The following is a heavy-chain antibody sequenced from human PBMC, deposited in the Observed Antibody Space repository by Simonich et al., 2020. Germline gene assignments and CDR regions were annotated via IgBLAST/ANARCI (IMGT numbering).Heavy chain of an antibody. Sequence: GGGLVKPGGSLRLSCAASGFTFSSYSRNWVRQAPGKGLEGVSSISSSSSYIYYADSVKGRFTISRDNAKNSLYLQMNSLRAEDTAVYYCARDTSYYGSGSYYFDYWGQGTLVTVSS. CDR2: ISSSSSYI. CDR1: GFTFSSYS. D-gene: IGHD3-10*01. CDR3: ARDTSYYGSGSYYFDY. J-gene: IGHJ4*02. V-gene: IGHV3-21*01.